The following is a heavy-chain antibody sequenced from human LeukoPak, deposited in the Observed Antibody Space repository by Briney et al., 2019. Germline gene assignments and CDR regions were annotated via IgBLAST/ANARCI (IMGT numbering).Heavy chain of an antibody. D-gene: IGHD3-10*01. CDR1: GFSFSRYW. J-gene: IGHJ4*02. CDR3: ARGGGRRAIGGDY. V-gene: IGHV3-74*01. CDR2: NKSDGSPT. Sequence: TGGSLRLSCAASGFSFSRYWMHWVRQAPGAGLVWVSRNKSDGSPTNYADFVKGRFTISRDNAKNTRYLQTNSLRAQDTAVYYCARGGGRRAIGGDYWGQGTLVTVSS.